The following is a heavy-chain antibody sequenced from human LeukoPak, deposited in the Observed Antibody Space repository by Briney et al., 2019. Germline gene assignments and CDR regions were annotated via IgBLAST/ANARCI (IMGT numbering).Heavy chain of an antibody. Sequence: GGSLRLSCAASGFTFSSYGMHWVRQAPGKGLEWVSSISSSSSYIYYADSVKGRFTISRDNAKNSLYLQMNSLRAEDTAVYYCARGDSSSWYAFDYWGQGTLVTVSS. CDR3: ARGDSSSWYAFDY. D-gene: IGHD6-13*01. J-gene: IGHJ4*02. V-gene: IGHV3-21*01. CDR2: ISSSSSYI. CDR1: GFTFSSYG.